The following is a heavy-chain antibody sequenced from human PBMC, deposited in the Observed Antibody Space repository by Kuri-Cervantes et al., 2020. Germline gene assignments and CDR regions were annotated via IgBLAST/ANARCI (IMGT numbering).Heavy chain of an antibody. CDR2: ISGSGGST. J-gene: IGHJ4*02. D-gene: IGHD1-26*01. V-gene: IGHV3-23*01. CDR1: GFTFSSYA. Sequence: GSLRLSCAASGFTFSSYAMSWVRQAPGKGLEWVSAISGSGGSTYYADSVKGRFTISRDNSKNTLYLQMNSLRAEDTAVYYCAIRREWELLGIDYWGQGTLVTVSS. CDR3: AIRREWELLGIDY.